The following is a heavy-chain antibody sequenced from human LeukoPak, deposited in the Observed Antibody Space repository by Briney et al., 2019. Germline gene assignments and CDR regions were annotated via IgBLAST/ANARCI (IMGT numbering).Heavy chain of an antibody. CDR1: GFTFSDYY. J-gene: IGHJ4*02. Sequence: PGGSLRLSCAASGFTFSDYYMSWIRQAPGKGLEWVSYISSSGSTIYYADSVKGRFTISRDNAKNSLYLQMNSLRAEDTAVYYCARDLDIVATITGYFDYWGQGTLVTVPS. D-gene: IGHD5-12*01. V-gene: IGHV3-11*01. CDR3: ARDLDIVATITGYFDY. CDR2: ISSSGSTI.